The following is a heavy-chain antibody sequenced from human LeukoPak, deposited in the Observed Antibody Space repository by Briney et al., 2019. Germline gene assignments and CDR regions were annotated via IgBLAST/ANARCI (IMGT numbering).Heavy chain of an antibody. V-gene: IGHV3-9*01. D-gene: IGHD2-15*01. CDR3: AKDLHPYCSGGSCYSFHFDP. CDR1: GFTVDDYA. CDR2: ISWNSGSI. Sequence: PGGSLRLSCAASGFTVDDYAMPWVRPAPGKGLEWVSDISWNSGSIGYADSVKGRFTISRDNAKNSLYLQMNSLRAEDTALYYCAKDLHPYCSGGSCYSFHFDPWGQGTLVTVSS. J-gene: IGHJ5*02.